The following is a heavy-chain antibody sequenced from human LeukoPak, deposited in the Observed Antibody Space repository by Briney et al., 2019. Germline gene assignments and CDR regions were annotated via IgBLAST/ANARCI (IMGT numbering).Heavy chain of an antibody. Sequence: GGPLRLSCTASGFTFSAHYMDWVRQAPGKGLEWVGRIRNKVNSYVTEYAASVKGRFTISRDDSSNSLYLQMNSLKTEDTAVYYCVRESSGSFYDWGQGTLVTVSS. CDR3: VRESSGSFYD. CDR1: GFTFSAHY. J-gene: IGHJ4*02. CDR2: IRNKVNSYVT. D-gene: IGHD1-26*01. V-gene: IGHV3-72*01.